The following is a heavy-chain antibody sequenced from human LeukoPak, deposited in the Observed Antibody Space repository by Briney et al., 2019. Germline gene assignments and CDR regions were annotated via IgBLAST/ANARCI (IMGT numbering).Heavy chain of an antibody. J-gene: IGHJ4*02. CDR2: IAPSDSYT. CDR1: GYSFPSYW. CDR3: VLRGYCSSTSCAAPLDY. V-gene: IGHV5-10-1*01. D-gene: IGHD2-2*01. Sequence: GESLQISCQVSGYSFPSYWITWVRQVPGKGLEWMGRIAPSDSYTNYNPSFEGHVTMSVEKSITTVYLQWSSLKASDTAMYYCVLRGYCSSTSCAAPLDYWGQGTLVTVSS.